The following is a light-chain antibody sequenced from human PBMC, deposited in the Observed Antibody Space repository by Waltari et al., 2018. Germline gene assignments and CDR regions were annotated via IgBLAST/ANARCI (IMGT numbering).Light chain of an antibody. CDR1: QGISNA. CDR2: AAS. Sequence: DIQMTQTPSSLYASVGARVNITCRASQGISNALAWYQQKPVKAPKLLLYAASRLESGVPSRFSGSGSVTDYTLTISSLQPEDFATYYCQQYYSTPYTFGQGTKLEI. J-gene: IGKJ2*01. V-gene: IGKV1-NL1*01. CDR3: QQYYSTPYT.